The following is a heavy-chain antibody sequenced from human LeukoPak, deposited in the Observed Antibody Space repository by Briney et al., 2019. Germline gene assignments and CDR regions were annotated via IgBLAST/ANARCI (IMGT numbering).Heavy chain of an antibody. D-gene: IGHD3-16*01. J-gene: IGHJ4*02. CDR3: ARGFRGTPNCHELDY. V-gene: IGHV1-18*01. CDR1: GYTFTIYG. CDR2: GSVYNCDA. Sequence: ASVNVSCNASGYTFTIYGISWVRQAPGQGLGWVGGGSVYNCDASYAQKPQLRVTVTTDTSPNTPYRELGRLRSDDTAEQHGARGFRGTPNCHELDYWGQGTQVTVSS.